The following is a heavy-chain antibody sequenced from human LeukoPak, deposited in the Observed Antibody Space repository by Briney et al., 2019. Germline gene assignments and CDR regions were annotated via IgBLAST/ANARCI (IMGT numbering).Heavy chain of an antibody. D-gene: IGHD6-13*01. CDR3: ARGYSSSWYAFDI. V-gene: IGHV4-59*11. CDR2: IYYSGST. CDR1: GGSISSHY. J-gene: IGHJ3*02. Sequence: SETLSLTCTVPGGSISSHYWSWIRQPPGKGLEWIGYIYYSGSTNYNPSLKSRVTISVDTSKNQFSLKLSSVTAADTAVYYCARGYSSSWYAFDIWGQGTMVTVSS.